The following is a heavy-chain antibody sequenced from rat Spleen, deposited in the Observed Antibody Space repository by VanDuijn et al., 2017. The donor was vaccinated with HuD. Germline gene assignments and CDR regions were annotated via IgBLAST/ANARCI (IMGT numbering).Heavy chain of an antibody. CDR2: ISYEGIST. J-gene: IGHJ2*01. V-gene: IGHV5-22*01. D-gene: IGHD1-9*01. Sequence: EVQLVESGGGLIQPGGSLKLSCAASGFSFSDHYMAWVRQVPKKGLEWVGTISYEGISTYYGDSVKGRFTISRDNEKSTLYLQMSSLRSEDTATYYCTRRGHTMGLTSRYFDYWGQGVMVTVSS. CDR1: GFSFSDHY. CDR3: TRRGHTMGLTSRYFDY.